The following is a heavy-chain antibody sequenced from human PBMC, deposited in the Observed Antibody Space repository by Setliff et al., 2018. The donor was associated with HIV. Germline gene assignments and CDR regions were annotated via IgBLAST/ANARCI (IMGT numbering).Heavy chain of an antibody. J-gene: IGHJ4*02. CDR3: AKESGSYYFDS. V-gene: IGHV3-9*01. CDR1: GFTFDDYP. Sequence: GGSLRLSCAASGFTFDDYPMHWVRQAPGKGLEWVSGISWSSFSLGYADSVKGRFTISRDNAKNSLYPQMNSLRAEDTALYYCAKESGSYYFDSWGQGTPVTVSS. CDR2: ISWSSFSL. D-gene: IGHD1-26*01.